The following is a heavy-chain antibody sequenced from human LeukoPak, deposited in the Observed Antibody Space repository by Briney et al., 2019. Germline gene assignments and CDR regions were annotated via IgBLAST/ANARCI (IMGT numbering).Heavy chain of an antibody. J-gene: IGHJ4*02. CDR1: GFTFSSYG. Sequence: GGSLRLSCAASGFTFSSYGMHWVRQAPGKGLEWVAVISYDGSNKYYADSVKGRSTISRDNSKNTLYLQMNSLRAEDTAVYYCVAYCSSTSCPDPGGQGTLVTVSS. CDR3: VAYCSSTSCPDP. CDR2: ISYDGSNK. D-gene: IGHD2-2*01. V-gene: IGHV3-30*03.